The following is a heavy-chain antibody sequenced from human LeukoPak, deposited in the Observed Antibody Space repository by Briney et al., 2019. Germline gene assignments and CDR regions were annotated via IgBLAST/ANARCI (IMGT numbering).Heavy chain of an antibody. J-gene: IGHJ4*02. V-gene: IGHV4-39*07. CDR2: IYYSGSS. D-gene: IGHD3-16*01. CDR3: ARVELSLRYFDY. CDR1: GVSISSSNSY. Sequence: SETLSLTCTVSGVSISSSNSYWGWIRQPPGKGLEWIGSIYYSGSSYYNPSLKSRVTISVDTSKIQFSLKLSSVTAADTAVYYCARVELSLRYFDYWGQGTLVTISS.